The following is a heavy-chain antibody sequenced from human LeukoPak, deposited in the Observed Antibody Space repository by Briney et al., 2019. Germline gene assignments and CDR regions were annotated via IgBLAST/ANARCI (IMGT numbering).Heavy chain of an antibody. CDR2: ISSSSSTI. J-gene: IGHJ4*02. D-gene: IGHD1-26*01. V-gene: IGHV3-48*04. Sequence: GGSLRLSCAASGFTFSSYSMNWVRQAPGKGLEWVSYISSSSSTIYYADSVKGRFTISRDNSKNTLYLQMDSLRPEDMGIYYCARQYSGSYYEAFDYWGQGTLVTVSS. CDR1: GFTFSSYS. CDR3: ARQYSGSYYEAFDY.